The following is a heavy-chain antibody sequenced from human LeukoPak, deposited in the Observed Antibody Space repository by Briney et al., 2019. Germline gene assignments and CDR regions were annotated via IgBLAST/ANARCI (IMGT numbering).Heavy chain of an antibody. CDR1: GFTFSSYS. CDR3: AGGYYDSRTFDI. Sequence: GGSLRLSCAASGFTFSSYSMNWVRQAPGKGLEWVSYISSSSSTIYYADSVKGRFTISRDNAKNSLYLQMNSLRDEDTAAYYCAGGYYDSRTFDIWGQGTMVTVSS. D-gene: IGHD3-22*01. J-gene: IGHJ3*02. V-gene: IGHV3-48*02. CDR2: ISSSSSTI.